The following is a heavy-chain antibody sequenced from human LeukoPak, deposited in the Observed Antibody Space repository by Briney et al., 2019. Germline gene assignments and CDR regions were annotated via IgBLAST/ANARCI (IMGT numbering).Heavy chain of an antibody. J-gene: IGHJ4*02. V-gene: IGHV3-11*04. CDR3: ARYDFWSGYPSYFDY. D-gene: IGHD3-3*01. Sequence: GGSLTLSCAASGFTFSGYYMSWVRQAPGKGLEWVSYISSTGYNIYYADSVRGRFTISRDSSKNSLYLQMNSLGAEDTAVYYCARYDFWSGYPSYFDYWGQGTLVTVSS. CDR1: GFTFSGYY. CDR2: ISSTGYNI.